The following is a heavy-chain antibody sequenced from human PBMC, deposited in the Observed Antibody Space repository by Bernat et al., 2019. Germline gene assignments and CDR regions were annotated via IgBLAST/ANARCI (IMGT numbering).Heavy chain of an antibody. CDR3: ARIIYTGISYYFDY. CDR2: IFSNDEK. Sequence: QVTLKESGPVLVKPTETLTLTCTVSGFSLSNARMGVSWIRQPPGKALEWLAHIFSNDEKSYSTSLKSRLTISKDTSKSQVVLTMTNMDPVDTATYYCARIIYTGISYYFDYWGQGTLVTVSS. J-gene: IGHJ4*02. CDR1: GFSLSNARMG. V-gene: IGHV2-26*01. D-gene: IGHD1-14*01.